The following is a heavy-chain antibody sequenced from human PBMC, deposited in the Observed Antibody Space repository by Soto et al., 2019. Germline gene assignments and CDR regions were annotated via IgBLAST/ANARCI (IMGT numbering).Heavy chain of an antibody. Sequence: GASVKVSCKASGYAFTGYYMHWVRQAPGQGLEWMGWINPNSGGTNYAQKFQGWVTMTRDTSISTAYMELSRLRSDDTAVYYCARGDTAMVPFDYWGQGTLVTVSS. CDR3: ARGDTAMVPFDY. CDR1: GYAFTGYY. J-gene: IGHJ4*02. D-gene: IGHD5-18*01. V-gene: IGHV1-2*04. CDR2: INPNSGGT.